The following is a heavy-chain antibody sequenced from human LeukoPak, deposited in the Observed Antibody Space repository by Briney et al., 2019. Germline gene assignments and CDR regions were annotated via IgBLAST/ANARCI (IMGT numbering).Heavy chain of an antibody. V-gene: IGHV3-23*01. CDR3: AKSRSSSGWYEAD. D-gene: IGHD6-19*01. Sequence: GGSLRLSCAASGFTFSSYWMHWVRQAPGKGLEWVSSIGGSGESTFYADSMKGRFTISRDNSKNTLFLQMSSLRADDTAVYYCAKSRSSSGWYEADWGPGTLVTVSS. CDR1: GFTFSSYW. CDR2: IGGSGEST. J-gene: IGHJ4*02.